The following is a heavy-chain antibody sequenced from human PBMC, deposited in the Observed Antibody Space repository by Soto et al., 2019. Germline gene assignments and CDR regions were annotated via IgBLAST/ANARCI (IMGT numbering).Heavy chain of an antibody. Sequence: QVQLVQSGAEVNKPGASVKVSCKASGYTFNSYGISWVRQAPGQGLEWMGWISAYNGNTNYGQKLQGRLTMTTDTSTITAYMELRSVRSDDTAVYYCARERDDGSWSSDGYFQHWGKGTLVTVSS. J-gene: IGHJ1*01. CDR2: ISAYNGNT. V-gene: IGHV1-18*01. CDR1: GYTFNSYG. CDR3: ARERDDGSWSSDGYFQH. D-gene: IGHD6-13*01.